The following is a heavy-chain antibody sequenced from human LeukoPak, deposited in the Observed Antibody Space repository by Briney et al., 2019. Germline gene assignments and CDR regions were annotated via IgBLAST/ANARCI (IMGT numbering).Heavy chain of an antibody. CDR3: ARGAAGTAPFDY. CDR2: IYYSGST. J-gene: IGHJ4*02. D-gene: IGHD6-13*01. V-gene: IGHV4-59*08. CDR1: GGSISSYY. Sequence: SETLSLTCTVSGGSISSYYWSWIRQPPGKGLEWIGYIYYSGSTDYNPSLKTRVTISVDTSKNQFSLKLSSVTAADTAVYYCARGAAGTAPFDYWGQGTLVTVSS.